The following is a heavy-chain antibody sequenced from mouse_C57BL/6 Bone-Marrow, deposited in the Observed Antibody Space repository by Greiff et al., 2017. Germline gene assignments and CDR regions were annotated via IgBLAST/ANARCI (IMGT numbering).Heavy chain of an antibody. V-gene: IGHV14-3*01. D-gene: IGHD2-4*01. J-gene: IGHJ2*01. CDR1: GFNIKNTY. CDR3: ASRGIYYDYDYYFDY. CDR2: IDPATGNT. Sequence: EVQLQQSVAELVRPGASVKLSCTASGFNIKNTYMHWVKQRPEQGLEWIGRIDPATGNTKYAPKFQGKATITADTSSNTAYLQLSSLTSEDTAIYYCASRGIYYDYDYYFDYWGQGTTLTVSS.